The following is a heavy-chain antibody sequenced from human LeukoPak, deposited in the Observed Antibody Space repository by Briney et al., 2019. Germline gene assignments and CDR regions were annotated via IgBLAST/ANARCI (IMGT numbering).Heavy chain of an antibody. CDR3: ARPRGTYSSGWYFDY. D-gene: IGHD6-19*01. Sequence: GESLKISCKGSGYNFTSYWIGWVRQMPGKGLEWMGIIYPGDSDTRYSPSFQGQVTISADKSISTAYLQWSSLKASDTAMYYCARPRGTYSSGWYFDYWGQGTLVTVSS. J-gene: IGHJ4*02. CDR1: GYNFTSYW. CDR2: IYPGDSDT. V-gene: IGHV5-51*01.